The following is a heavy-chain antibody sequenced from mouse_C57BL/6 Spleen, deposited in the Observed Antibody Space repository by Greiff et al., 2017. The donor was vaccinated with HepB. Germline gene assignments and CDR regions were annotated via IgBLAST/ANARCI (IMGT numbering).Heavy chain of an antibody. V-gene: IGHV1-61*01. Sequence: QVQLQQSGAELVRPGSSVKLSCKASGYTFTSYWMDWVKQRPGQGLEWIGNIYPSDSETHYNQKFKDKATLTVDKSSSTAYMQLSSLTSEDSAVYYCARDYDYDFDYWGQGTTLTVSS. CDR3: ARDYDYDFDY. D-gene: IGHD2-4*01. CDR1: GYTFTSYW. CDR2: IYPSDSET. J-gene: IGHJ2*01.